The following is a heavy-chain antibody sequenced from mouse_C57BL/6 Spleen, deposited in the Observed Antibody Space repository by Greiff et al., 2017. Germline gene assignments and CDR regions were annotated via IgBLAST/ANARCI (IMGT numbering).Heavy chain of an antibody. D-gene: IGHD4-1*02. J-gene: IGHJ2*01. CDR1: GYTFTSYW. CDR3: AGWELQLGRGY. Sequence: QVQLQQPGAELVRPGSSVKLSCKASGYTFTSYWMDWVKQRPGQGLEWIGNIYPSDSETHYTQKFKDKATLTVDKSSSTAYMQLSSLTSEDSSVYYCAGWELQLGRGYWGQGTTLTVSS. V-gene: IGHV1-61*01. CDR2: IYPSDSET.